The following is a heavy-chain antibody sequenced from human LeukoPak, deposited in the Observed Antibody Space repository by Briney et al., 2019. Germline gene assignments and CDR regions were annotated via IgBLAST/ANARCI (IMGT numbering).Heavy chain of an antibody. D-gene: IGHD2-15*01. J-gene: IGHJ4*02. V-gene: IGHV3-30*02. Sequence: GGSLRLSCAASGFTFSSYGMYWVRQAPGKGLEWVAFIRYEGSNEYYGDSVKGRLAISRDNSKNTLFLQMNSLRGEDTAVYYCAKVYGVAGIDYWGQGTLVTVSS. CDR2: IRYEGSNE. CDR1: GFTFSSYG. CDR3: AKVYGVAGIDY.